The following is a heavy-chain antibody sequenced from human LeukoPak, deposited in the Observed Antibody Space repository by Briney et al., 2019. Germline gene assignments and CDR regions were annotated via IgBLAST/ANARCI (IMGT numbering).Heavy chain of an antibody. J-gene: IGHJ5*02. D-gene: IGHD3-3*01. V-gene: IGHV4-59*01. CDR1: GGSISSYY. CDR3: ARDGDFWSGSWFDP. Sequence: SETLSLTCTVSGGSISSYYWSWIRQPPGKGLEWIGYIYYSGSTNYNPSLKSRVTISVDTSKNQFSLKLSSVTAADTAVYHCARDGDFWSGSWFDPWGQGTLVTVSS. CDR2: IYYSGST.